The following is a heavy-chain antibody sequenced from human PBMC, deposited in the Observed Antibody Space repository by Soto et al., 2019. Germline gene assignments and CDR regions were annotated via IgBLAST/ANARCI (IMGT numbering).Heavy chain of an antibody. Sequence: QVQLVQSGAEVKKPGASLKVSCQASGYSFSDYGIAWVRQAPGQGLAWVGWLSTYNGNTNYAQKFQGRVTKTTDTSANTAYMELRSLRSDDTAMYYCARYGYSSGWYLGTGMDVWGQGTPVTVSS. CDR1: GYSFSDYG. J-gene: IGHJ6*02. D-gene: IGHD6-19*01. V-gene: IGHV1-18*04. CDR2: LSTYNGNT. CDR3: ARYGYSSGWYLGTGMDV.